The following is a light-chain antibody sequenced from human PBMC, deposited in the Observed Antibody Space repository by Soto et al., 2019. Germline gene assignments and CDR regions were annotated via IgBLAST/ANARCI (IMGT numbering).Light chain of an antibody. CDR1: SSDVGGYNY. CDR2: DVS. CDR3: SSYTSSSTLLYV. V-gene: IGLV2-14*01. J-gene: IGLJ1*01. Sequence: QSALTQPASVSGSPGQSITISCTGTSSDVGGYNYVSWYQQHPGKAPKLMIYDVSNRPSGVSNRFSGSKSGNTASLTISGLRAEDESHYYCSSYTSSSTLLYVFGTGTKVTVL.